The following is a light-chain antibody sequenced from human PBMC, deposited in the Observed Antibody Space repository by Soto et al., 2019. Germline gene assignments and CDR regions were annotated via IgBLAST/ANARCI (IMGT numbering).Light chain of an antibody. CDR1: SSDVVGYNY. J-gene: IGLJ1*01. V-gene: IGLV2-14*01. CDR3: SSYTSSSTLYV. CDR2: EVS. Sequence: QSALTQPASVSGSPAHSTTIFCTGTSSDVVGYNYVSWYQQHPGKAPKLMIYEVSNRPSGVSNRFSGSKSGNTASLTISALEAEDEADYYCSSYTSSSTLYVFGTGTKVTVL.